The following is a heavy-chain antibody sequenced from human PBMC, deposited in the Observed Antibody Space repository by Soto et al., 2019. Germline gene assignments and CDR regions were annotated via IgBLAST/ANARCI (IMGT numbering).Heavy chain of an antibody. V-gene: IGHV4-59*01. J-gene: IGHJ5*02. Sequence: QVQLQESGPGLVKPSETLSLTCTVSGGSISSYYWSWIRQPPGKGLEWIGYIYYSGSTNYNPSLKSRVTISVDTSKNQFSLKLSSVTAVDTAVYYCARVLFGRGNWFDPWGQGTLVTVSS. CDR1: GGSISSYY. D-gene: IGHD3-3*01. CDR2: IYYSGST. CDR3: ARVLFGRGNWFDP.